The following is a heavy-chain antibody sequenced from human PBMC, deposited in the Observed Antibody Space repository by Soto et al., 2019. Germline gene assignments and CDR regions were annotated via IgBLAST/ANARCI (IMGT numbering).Heavy chain of an antibody. CDR2: IKSKTDGGTT. CDR3: TTGDYDFWSGYYRPRSGYYYYGMDV. CDR1: GFTFSNAW. V-gene: IGHV3-15*07. J-gene: IGHJ6*02. Sequence: GGSLRLSCAASGFTFSNAWMNWVRQAPGKGLEWVGRIKSKTDGGTTDYAAPVKGRFTISRDDSKNTLYLQMNSLKTEDTAVYYCTTGDYDFWSGYYRPRSGYYYYGMDVWGQGTTVTVSS. D-gene: IGHD3-3*01.